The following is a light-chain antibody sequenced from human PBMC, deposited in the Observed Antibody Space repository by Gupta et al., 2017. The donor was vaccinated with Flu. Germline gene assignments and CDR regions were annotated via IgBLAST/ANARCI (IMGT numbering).Light chain of an antibody. V-gene: IGLV10-54*04. CDR2: RNN. Sequence: QTATLPCTGDTNNVGNQGAAWLQHHQGHPPKLLSYRNNNRPSGISERFSASRSGNTASLTITGLQPEDEADYYCSIWDSSLVWVFGGGTKLTVL. CDR1: TNNVGNQG. CDR3: SIWDSSLVWV. J-gene: IGLJ3*02.